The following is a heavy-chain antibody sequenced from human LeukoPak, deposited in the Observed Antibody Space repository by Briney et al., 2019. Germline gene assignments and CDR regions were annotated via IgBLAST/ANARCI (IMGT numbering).Heavy chain of an antibody. Sequence: GGSLRLSCAASGFTFSSYSMNWVRQAPGKGLEWVSSISSSSSYIYYADSVKGRFTISRDNAKNSLYLQMNRLRAEDTAVYYCARDRSGWPPYFDYWGQGTLVTVSS. CDR3: ARDRSGWPPYFDY. CDR2: ISSSSSYI. J-gene: IGHJ4*02. V-gene: IGHV3-21*01. CDR1: GFTFSSYS. D-gene: IGHD6-19*01.